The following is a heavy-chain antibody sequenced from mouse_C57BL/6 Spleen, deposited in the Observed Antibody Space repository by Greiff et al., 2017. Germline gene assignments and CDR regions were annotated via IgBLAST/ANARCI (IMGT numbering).Heavy chain of an antibody. CDR3: ARGDGYYYFDY. D-gene: IGHD2-3*01. CDR2: IYPRSGNT. V-gene: IGHV1-81*01. CDR1: GYTFTSYG. Sequence: QVQLQQSGAELARPGASVKLSCKASGYTFTSYGISWVKQRTGQGLEWIGEIYPRSGNTYYNEKFKGKATLTADKSSSTAYMVLRSLTSEDSAVYFCARGDGYYYFDYWGQGTTLTVSS. J-gene: IGHJ2*01.